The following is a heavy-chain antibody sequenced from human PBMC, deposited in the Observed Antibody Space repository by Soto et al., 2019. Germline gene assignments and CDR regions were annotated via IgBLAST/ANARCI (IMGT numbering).Heavy chain of an antibody. CDR3: TTDHTGTGSGPLYYYYYGMDV. CDR2: IKSKTDGGTT. V-gene: IGHV3-15*07. Sequence: EVQLVESGGGLVKPGGSLRLSCAASGFTFSNAWMNWVRQAPGKGLEWVGRIKSKTDGGTTDYAAPVKSRFTISRDDSKNTLYLQMNSLKTEDTAVYYCTTDHTGTGSGPLYYYYYGMDVWGQGTTVTVSS. CDR1: GFTFSNAW. J-gene: IGHJ6*02. D-gene: IGHD1-7*01.